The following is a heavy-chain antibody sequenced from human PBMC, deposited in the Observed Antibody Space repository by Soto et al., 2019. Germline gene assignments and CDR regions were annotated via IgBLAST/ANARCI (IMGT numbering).Heavy chain of an antibody. J-gene: IGHJ6*02. V-gene: IGHV3-33*01. Sequence: QVQLVESGGGVVQPGSSLRLSCAASGFTFSSNGMHWVRQAPGKGLEWVAVIWYDGSNEYYADSVKGRFTISRDNSKNTLYLQMNSLRAEDTAVYYCARDHQLYGVDVWGQGTTVTVSS. CDR2: IWYDGSNE. CDR3: ARDHQLYGVDV. D-gene: IGHD1-1*01. CDR1: GFTFSSNG.